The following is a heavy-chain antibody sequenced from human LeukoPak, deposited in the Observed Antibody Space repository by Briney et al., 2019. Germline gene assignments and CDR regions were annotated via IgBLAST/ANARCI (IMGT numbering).Heavy chain of an antibody. CDR1: GYTFTSYY. J-gene: IGHJ5*02. Sequence: GASVKVSCKASGYTFTSYYMHWVRQAPGQGLEWMGIINPSGGSTSYAQKFQGRVTMTRDMSTSTVYMELSSLRSEDTAVYYCARDQSPGIAAGGTGWFDPWGQGTLVTVSS. CDR2: INPSGGST. V-gene: IGHV1-46*01. D-gene: IGHD6-13*01. CDR3: ARDQSPGIAAGGTGWFDP.